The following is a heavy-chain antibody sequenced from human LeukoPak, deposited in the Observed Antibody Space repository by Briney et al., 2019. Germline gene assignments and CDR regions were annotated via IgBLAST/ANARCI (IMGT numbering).Heavy chain of an antibody. J-gene: IGHJ4*02. D-gene: IGHD5-24*01. CDR1: GFTFSSYA. Sequence: GGSLRLSCAASGFTFSSYAVSWVRQSPGKGLEWVSALSGLSTYFADSVKGRFTISRDNSKNTLYLQMNSLRAEDTAVYYCASLDGYNFYWGQGTLVTVSS. CDR2: LSGLST. CDR3: ASLDGYNFY. V-gene: IGHV3-23*01.